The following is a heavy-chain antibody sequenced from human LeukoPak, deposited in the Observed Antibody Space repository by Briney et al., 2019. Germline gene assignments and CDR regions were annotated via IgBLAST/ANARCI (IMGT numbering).Heavy chain of an antibody. CDR2: ISSSSSYI. CDR3: ARDPAAVVAFDI. J-gene: IGHJ3*02. CDR1: GFTFSNYA. V-gene: IGHV3-21*01. Sequence: GGSLRLSCAASGFTFSNYAMTWIRQAPGKGLEWVSSISSSSSYIYYADSVKGRFTISRDNAKNSLYLQMNSLRAEDTAVYYCARDPAAVVAFDIWGQGTMVTVSS. D-gene: IGHD6-19*01.